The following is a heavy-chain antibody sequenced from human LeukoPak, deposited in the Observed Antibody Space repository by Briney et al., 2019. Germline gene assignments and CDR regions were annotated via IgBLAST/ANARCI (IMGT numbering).Heavy chain of an antibody. J-gene: IGHJ4*02. Sequence: SETLFLTCTVSGGSISSSSYYWGWIRQLPGKGLEWIGNIYYSGTSYYNPSLKSRVTISVDTSENQLSLKLSSVTAADTAVYYCARHMGDFWSGYRCDYWGQGTLVTVSS. CDR3: ARHMGDFWSGYRCDY. CDR1: GGSISSSSYY. D-gene: IGHD3-3*01. CDR2: IYYSGTS. V-gene: IGHV4-39*01.